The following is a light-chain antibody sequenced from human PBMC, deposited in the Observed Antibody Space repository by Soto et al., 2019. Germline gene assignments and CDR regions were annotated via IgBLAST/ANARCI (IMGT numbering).Light chain of an antibody. CDR2: GAS. J-gene: IGKJ1*01. CDR1: QIVRSN. V-gene: IGKV3-15*01. Sequence: EIVMTQSPAPLSLSLGQRATLSCRASQIVRSNLAWYQLKPGQGPRLLLHGASTRATGIRARFSGSGSGTEFTLTISSLQSEDVAVYYCHQYSDWPGTFGQGTKVEIE. CDR3: HQYSDWPGT.